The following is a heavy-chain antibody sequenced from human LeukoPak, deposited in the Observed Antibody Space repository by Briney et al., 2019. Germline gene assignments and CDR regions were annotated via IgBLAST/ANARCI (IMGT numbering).Heavy chain of an antibody. D-gene: IGHD4-17*01. V-gene: IGHV4-59*11. CDR1: DDSFSSHY. CDR3: ARDLVTVTKGFDI. J-gene: IGHJ3*02. Sequence: PETLSLTCAVSDDSFSSHYWTWIRQPPGKGLEWIGYISYIGSTNYNPSLKSRVTISIDTSKNQFSLKLSSVTAADTAVYYCARDLVTVTKGFDIWGQGTMVSVSS. CDR2: ISYIGST.